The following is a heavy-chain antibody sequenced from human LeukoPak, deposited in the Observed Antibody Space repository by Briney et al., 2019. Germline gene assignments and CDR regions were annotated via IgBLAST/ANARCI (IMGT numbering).Heavy chain of an antibody. CDR2: IYYSGST. J-gene: IGHJ4*02. CDR3: ARSSSIGIDY. V-gene: IGHV4-59*01. Sequence: SETLSLTCTVSGGSISSYYWSWVRQPPGKGLEWIGYIYYSGSTNYNPSLKSRVTISVDTSKNQFSLKLSSVTAADTAVYYCARSSSIGIDYWGQGTLVTVSS. CDR1: GGSISSYY. D-gene: IGHD6-25*01.